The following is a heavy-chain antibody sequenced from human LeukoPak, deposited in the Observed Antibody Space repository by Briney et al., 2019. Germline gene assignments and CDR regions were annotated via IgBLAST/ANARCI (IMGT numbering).Heavy chain of an antibody. J-gene: IGHJ3*02. CDR3: ARWGHSATYSSLYAFDI. Sequence: SETLSLTCTVSGGXISRYSCNRIRQPPGKGLEWIGYIHNSGSSTHNPSLKSRVTISIDASKNQFSLKLSSVTAADTAVYYCARWGHSATYSSLYAFDIWGQGTMVTVS. CDR1: GGXISRYS. CDR2: IHNSGSS. D-gene: IGHD1-26*01. V-gene: IGHV4-59*08.